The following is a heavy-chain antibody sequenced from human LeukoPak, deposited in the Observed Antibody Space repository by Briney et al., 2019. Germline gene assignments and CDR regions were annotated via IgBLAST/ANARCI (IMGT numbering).Heavy chain of an antibody. Sequence: GASVKVSCKASGYTFTGYYMHWVRQAPGKGLEWMGGFDPEDGETIYAQKFQGRVTMTEDTSTDTAYMELSSLRSEDTAVYYCATDYGIDWGQGTLVTVSS. CDR1: GYTFTGYY. D-gene: IGHD2-21*01. CDR2: FDPEDGET. V-gene: IGHV1-24*01. CDR3: ATDYGID. J-gene: IGHJ4*02.